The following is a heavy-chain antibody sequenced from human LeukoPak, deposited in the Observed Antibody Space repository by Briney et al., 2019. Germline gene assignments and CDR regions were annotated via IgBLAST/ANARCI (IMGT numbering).Heavy chain of an antibody. CDR1: GGSINSYY. CDR2: IYYSGST. Sequence: SETLSLTCTVSGGSINSYYWSWIRQPPGKGLEWIGYIYYSGSTNYNPSLKSRVTISVDTSKNQFSLKLSSVTAADTAVYYCARQVYSSWSNRFDPWGQGTLVTVSS. J-gene: IGHJ5*02. D-gene: IGHD6-13*01. CDR3: ARQVYSSWSNRFDP. V-gene: IGHV4-59*08.